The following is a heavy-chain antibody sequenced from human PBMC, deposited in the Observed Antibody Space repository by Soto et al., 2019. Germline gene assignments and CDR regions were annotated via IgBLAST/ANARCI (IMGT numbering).Heavy chain of an antibody. J-gene: IGHJ6*02. V-gene: IGHV3-7*05. CDR2: IKPDGSEK. CDR3: ARPVRGSPEDV. CDR1: GFTFSAYW. Sequence: EVQLVESGGGLVQPGGSLRLSCEASGFTFSAYWMGWVSQAPGTGLKWVATIKPDGSEKYYVDAVTGRFTISSDNYKNSLYLQLNTLRADDTGVYYCARPVRGSPEDVWGQGTTVTVSS.